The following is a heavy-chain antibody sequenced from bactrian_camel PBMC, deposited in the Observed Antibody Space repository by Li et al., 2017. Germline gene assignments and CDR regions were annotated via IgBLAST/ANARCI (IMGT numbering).Heavy chain of an antibody. CDR1: RFTFSSYD. Sequence: VQLVESGGGLVRPGGSLRLSCSTSRFTFSSYDMSWVRQAPGMGLEWVSSINAGGRTTYYADSVKGRFTISQDNAKDTVYLQMNSLKPEDTAMYYCNAKLEVGYSGSWCTEVSDYWGQGTQVTVS. CDR3: NAKLEVGYSGSWCTEVSDY. V-gene: IGHV3S40*01. D-gene: IGHD1*01. J-gene: IGHJ4*01. CDR2: INAGGRTT.